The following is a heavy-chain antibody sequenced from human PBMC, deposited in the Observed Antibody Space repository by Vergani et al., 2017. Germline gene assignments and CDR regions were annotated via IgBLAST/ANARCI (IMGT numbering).Heavy chain of an antibody. V-gene: IGHV5-10-1*03. D-gene: IGHD4-11*01. CDR3: ARANSNYVPFDY. CDR2: SDPSASST. J-gene: IGHJ4*02. CDR1: GYSFTSYW. Sequence: EVQLVQSGAEVKKPGESLRISCKGSGYSFTSYWISWVRQMPGKGLEWMGRSDPSASSTNYSPSVQGQVTISADKAISTVYMELSSLRSEDTAVYYCARANSNYVPFDYWGQGTLVTVSS.